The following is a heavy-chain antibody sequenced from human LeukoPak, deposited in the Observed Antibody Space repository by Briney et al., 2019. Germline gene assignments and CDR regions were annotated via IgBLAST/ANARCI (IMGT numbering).Heavy chain of an antibody. CDR2: IYHSGST. CDR1: GGSISSSSYY. D-gene: IGHD6-13*01. CDR3: ARSQYSSSWGGGPTAFDI. J-gene: IGHJ3*02. Sequence: SETLSLTCTVSGGSISSSSYYWGWIRQPPGKGLEWIGYIYHSGSTYYNPSLKSRVTISVDRSKNQFSLKLSSVTAADTAVYYCARSQYSSSWGGGPTAFDIWGQGTMVTVSS. V-gene: IGHV4-30-2*01.